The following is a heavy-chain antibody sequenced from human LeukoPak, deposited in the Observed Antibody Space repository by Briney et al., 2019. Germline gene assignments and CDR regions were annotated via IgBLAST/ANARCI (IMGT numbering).Heavy chain of an antibody. CDR3: ARPREEGTAMGLRAFDI. V-gene: IGHV5-51*01. D-gene: IGHD5-18*01. CDR2: IYPGDSDT. J-gene: IGHJ3*02. CDR1: GYSFNSYW. Sequence: GESLKISCKGSGYSFNSYWIGWVRQMPGKGLEWMGIIYPGDSDTRYSPSFQGQVTISADKSISTAYLQWSSLKASDTAMYYCARPREEGTAMGLRAFDIWGKGTRVTVSS.